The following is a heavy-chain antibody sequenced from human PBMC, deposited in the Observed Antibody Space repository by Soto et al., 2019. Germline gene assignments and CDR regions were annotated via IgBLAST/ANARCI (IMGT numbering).Heavy chain of an antibody. J-gene: IGHJ6*01. CDR3: SSSMRGFYGDYHYYGMDV. CDR1: GGTFSSYA. D-gene: IGHD4-17*01. Sequence: QVQLVQSGAEVKKPGSSVKVSCKASGGTFSSYAISWVRQAPGQGLEWMGGIIPIFGTANYAQKFQGRVTFTPCESTSTASRGLCSLRPEDAVVYYWSSSMRGFYGDYHYYGMDVWGEGATVTVSS. CDR2: IIPIFGTA. V-gene: IGHV1-69*05.